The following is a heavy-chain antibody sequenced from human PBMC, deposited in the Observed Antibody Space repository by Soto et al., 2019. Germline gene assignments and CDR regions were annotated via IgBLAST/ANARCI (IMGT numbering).Heavy chain of an antibody. V-gene: IGHV3-23*01. CDR1: GFTLSSYA. Sequence: EVQLLESGGGLVQPGGSLRLSCAASGFTLSSYAMPWVRQAPGKGLEWVSVISDSDNATYYAASVKGRLTISRDNSKNTLYLQLNSLRAEDTAVYYCAKGVSSSAWSASDSWGQGTLVTVSA. J-gene: IGHJ4*02. CDR3: AKGVSSSAWSASDS. CDR2: ISDSDNAT. D-gene: IGHD6-19*01.